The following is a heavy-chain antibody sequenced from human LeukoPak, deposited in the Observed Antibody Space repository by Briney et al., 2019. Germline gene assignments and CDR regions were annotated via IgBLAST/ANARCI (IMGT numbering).Heavy chain of an antibody. J-gene: IGHJ3*02. CDR2: FDPEDGET. V-gene: IGHV1-24*01. Sequence: ASVKVSCKVSGYTLTELSMHWVRQAPGKGLEWMGGFDPEDGETIYAQKFQGTVTMTEDTSTDTAYMELSSLRSEDTAVYYCATDRYYGSRNDAFDIWGQRTMVTVSS. CDR1: GYTLTELS. CDR3: ATDRYYGSRNDAFDI. D-gene: IGHD3-10*01.